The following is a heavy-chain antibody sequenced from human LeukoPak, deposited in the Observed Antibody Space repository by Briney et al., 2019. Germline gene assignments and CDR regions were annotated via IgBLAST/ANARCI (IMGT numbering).Heavy chain of an antibody. CDR3: ARENVAGTDYYYGMDV. J-gene: IGHJ6*02. Sequence: GGALRLSCAASGFTFSSYSMNWVRQAPGKGLEGVSYISSSSSTIYYEDSVNGRFTISRDNAKTSLYLQMNSLIAEDTAVYYCARENVAGTDYYYGMDVWGQGTTVTVSS. CDR1: GFTFSSYS. CDR2: ISSSSSTI. D-gene: IGHD6-19*01. V-gene: IGHV3-48*01.